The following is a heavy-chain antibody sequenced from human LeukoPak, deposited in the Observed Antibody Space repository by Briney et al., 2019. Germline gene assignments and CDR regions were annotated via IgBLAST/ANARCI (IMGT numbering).Heavy chain of an antibody. V-gene: IGHV1-2*02. CDR3: ARGRNIEMTTMSGGSDY. J-gene: IGHJ4*02. CDR2: INPNNGGT. CDR1: GYTFTGYY. Sequence: ASVKVSCKASGYTFTGYYLHWVRQAPGQGLEWMGWINPNNGGTHFGQSFQGRVTVTRDTSISTAYMDLSDLRSDDTAVYSCARGRNIEMTTMSGGSDYWGQGTLVTVSS. D-gene: IGHD5-24*01.